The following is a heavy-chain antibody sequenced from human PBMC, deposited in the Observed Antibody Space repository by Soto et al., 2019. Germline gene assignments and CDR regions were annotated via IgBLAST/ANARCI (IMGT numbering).Heavy chain of an antibody. CDR3: AKDRLTIFGVADDAFDI. D-gene: IGHD3-3*01. CDR1: GFTFSSYA. J-gene: IGHJ3*02. Sequence: GGSLRLFCAASGFTFSSYAMSWVRQAPGKGLEWVSAISGSGGSTYYADSVKGRFTISRDNSKNTLYLQMNSLRAEDTAVYYCAKDRLTIFGVADDAFDIWGQGTMVTVSS. CDR2: ISGSGGST. V-gene: IGHV3-23*01.